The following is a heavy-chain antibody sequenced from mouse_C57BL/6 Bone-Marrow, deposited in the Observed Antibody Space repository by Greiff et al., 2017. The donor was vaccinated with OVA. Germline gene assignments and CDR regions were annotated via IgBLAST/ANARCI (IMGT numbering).Heavy chain of an antibody. J-gene: IGHJ2*01. D-gene: IGHD1-1*01. V-gene: IGHV1-69*01. CDR2: IDPSDSST. CDR1: GYTFTSYW. Sequence: QVQLKQSGAELVMPGASVKLSCKASGYTFTSYWMHWVKQRPGQGLEWIGEIDPSDSSTNYTPKFKGKSTMTVDKSSSTAYMQLSSLTSEDSAVYYCARSGYYGPYYFDYWGQGTTLTVSS. CDR3: ARSGYYGPYYFDY.